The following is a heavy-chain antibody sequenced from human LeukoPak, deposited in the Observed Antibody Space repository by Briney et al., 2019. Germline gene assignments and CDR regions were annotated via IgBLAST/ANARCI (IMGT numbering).Heavy chain of an antibody. D-gene: IGHD3-22*01. CDR2: IYYSGST. V-gene: IGHV4-59*08. J-gene: IGHJ3*02. CDR1: GGSISSYY. CDR3: ARHGYSGYYYDSSGPTHAFDI. Sequence: PSETLSLTCTVSGGSISSYYWSWIRQPPGKGLEWIGYIYYSGSTNYNPSLKSRVTISVDTSKNQFSLKLSSVTAADTAVYYCARHGYSGYYYDSSGPTHAFDIWGQGTMVTVSS.